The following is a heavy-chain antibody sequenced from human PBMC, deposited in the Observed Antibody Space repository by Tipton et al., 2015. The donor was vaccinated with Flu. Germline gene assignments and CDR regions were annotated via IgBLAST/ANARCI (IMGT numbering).Heavy chain of an antibody. J-gene: IGHJ4*02. CDR2: VGGGGGPK. V-gene: IGHV3-23*01. CDR3: AKVIPELVAGLDS. D-gene: IGHD6-19*01. Sequence: QLMQSGGGVIQPGRSLRLSCAASGFTFSRYAMTWVRQAPGQGLEWVASVGGGGGPKYFADSVKGRFTISRDFSKNTLYLQMNSLRAEDTAIYYCAKVIPELVAGLDSWGQGTLVTVSS. CDR1: GFTFSRYA.